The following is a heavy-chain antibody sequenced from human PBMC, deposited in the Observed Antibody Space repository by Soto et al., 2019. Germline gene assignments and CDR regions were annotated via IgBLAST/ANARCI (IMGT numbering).Heavy chain of an antibody. CDR3: ASRDGSKGSYYFDY. D-gene: IGHD2-21*01. J-gene: IGHJ4*02. Sequence: GASVKVSCKASGGTLSSYAISWVRQAPGQGLEWIGGIIPIFGTANYAQKFQGRVTITADESTSTAYMELSSLRSEDTAVYYCASRDGSKGSYYFDYWGQGTLVTVSS. CDR2: IIPIFGTA. CDR1: GGTLSSYA. V-gene: IGHV1-69*13.